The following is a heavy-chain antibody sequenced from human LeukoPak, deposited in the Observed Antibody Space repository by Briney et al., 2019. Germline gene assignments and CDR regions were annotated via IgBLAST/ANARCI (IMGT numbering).Heavy chain of an antibody. D-gene: IGHD3-22*01. J-gene: IGHJ4*02. Sequence: GASVKVSCKASGYTFTGYYMHWVRQAPGQGLEWMGWISTYNGNTHYAHYAQRLQGRVTMTTDTSTSTAYMELRSLRSDDTAVYYCARNSSSYIDFWGQGTLVTVSS. V-gene: IGHV1-18*04. CDR3: ARNSSSYIDF. CDR2: ISTYNGNTHYA. CDR1: GYTFTGYY.